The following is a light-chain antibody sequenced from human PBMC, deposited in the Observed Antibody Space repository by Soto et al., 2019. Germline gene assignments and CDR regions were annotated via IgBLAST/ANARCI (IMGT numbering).Light chain of an antibody. CDR2: DNN. CDR1: SSNIGAGFD. V-gene: IGLV1-40*01. J-gene: IGLJ2*01. Sequence: QSVLTQPPSVSGAPGQRVTISCTGNSSNIGAGFDVHWYQQFPGAAPKLVIFDNNNRPSGVPDRFSGSQSGTSASLAITGLQAEDEADYYCQSYDNSLTGNVVFGGGTKLTVL. CDR3: QSYDNSLTGNVV.